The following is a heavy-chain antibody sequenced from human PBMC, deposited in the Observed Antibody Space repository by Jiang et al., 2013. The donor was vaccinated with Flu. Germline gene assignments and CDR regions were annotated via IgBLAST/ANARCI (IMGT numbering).Heavy chain of an antibody. V-gene: IGHV1-46*01. Sequence: WMGSNTTLRGGRHNLRTEVQGRFTMTRDTSTSTVYMELSSLRSEDTAVYYCARGRGYNYYGLDVWGQGTTVIVSS. CDR3: ARGRGYNYYGLDV. J-gene: IGHJ6*02. CDR2: TTLRGGRH.